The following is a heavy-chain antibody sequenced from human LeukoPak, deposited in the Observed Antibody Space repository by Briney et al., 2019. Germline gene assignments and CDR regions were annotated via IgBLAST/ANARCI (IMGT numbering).Heavy chain of an antibody. Sequence: GGSLRLSCAASGFTFSSYWMSWVRQAPGKGLEWVASIKQDGSVRYYVDSVKGRFTISRDNAKNSLFLQMNSLRAEDTALYYCARGNNWNYYFDYWGQGALVTVSS. J-gene: IGHJ4*02. V-gene: IGHV3-7*01. CDR3: ARGNNWNYYFDY. CDR1: GFTFSSYW. D-gene: IGHD1-7*01. CDR2: IKQDGSVR.